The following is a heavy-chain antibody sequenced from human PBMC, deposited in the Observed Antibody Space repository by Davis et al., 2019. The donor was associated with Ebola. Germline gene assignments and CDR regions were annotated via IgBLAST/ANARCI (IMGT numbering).Heavy chain of an antibody. CDR3: ARDIHWARGD. CDR1: GFTISNHW. J-gene: IGHJ4*02. Sequence: PGGSLRLSCAASGFTISNHWMSWVRQAPGKGLEWVANIKPDGSDKYYVDSMKGRFTISRDNAKSSLYLQMNSLRAEDTAMYYCARDIHWARGDWGQGTLVTVSS. CDR2: IKPDGSDK. D-gene: IGHD7-27*01. V-gene: IGHV3-7*01.